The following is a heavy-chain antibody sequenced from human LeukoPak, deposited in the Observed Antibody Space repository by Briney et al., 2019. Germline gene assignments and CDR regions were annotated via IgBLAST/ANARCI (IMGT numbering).Heavy chain of an antibody. CDR1: GFTFSSYW. J-gene: IGHJ5*02. CDR2: IKQDGSEK. D-gene: IGHD3-3*01. V-gene: IGHV3-7*01. Sequence: GGSLRLSCAASGFTFSSYWMSWVRQAPGKGLEWVANIKQDGSEKYYVDPVKGRFTISRDNAKNSLYLQMNSLRAEDTAVYYCARDYSIAYDFWSGSSSTWGQGTLVTVSS. CDR3: ARDYSIAYDFWSGSSST.